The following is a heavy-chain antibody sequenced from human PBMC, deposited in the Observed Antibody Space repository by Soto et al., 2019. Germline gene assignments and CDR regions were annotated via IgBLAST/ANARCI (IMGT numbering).Heavy chain of an antibody. J-gene: IGHJ4*02. Sequence: EVQLVETGGGLIQPGGSLRLSCAASGFTVSSNYMSWVRQAPGKGLEWVSIIYSDGSTSYADSVKGRFTISRDNSKNTLYLQMNSLRAEDTAVYYCARASGFILGYWGQGALVTVSS. CDR2: IYSDGST. D-gene: IGHD5-12*01. V-gene: IGHV3-53*02. CDR1: GFTVSSNY. CDR3: ARASGFILGY.